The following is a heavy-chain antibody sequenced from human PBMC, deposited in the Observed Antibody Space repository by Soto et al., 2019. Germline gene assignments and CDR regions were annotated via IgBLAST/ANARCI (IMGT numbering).Heavy chain of an antibody. J-gene: IGHJ3*02. CDR2: ISWNSGSI. D-gene: IGHD4-17*01. CDR1: GFTFDDYA. CDR3: AKSPKTTVTSAFDI. Sequence: EVQLVESGGGLVQPGRSLRLSCAASGFTFDDYAMHWVRQAPGKGLEWVSGISWNSGSIGYADSVKGRFTISRDNAKNSLYLQMNSLRAEDTALYYCAKSPKTTVTSAFDIWGQGTMVTVSS. V-gene: IGHV3-9*01.